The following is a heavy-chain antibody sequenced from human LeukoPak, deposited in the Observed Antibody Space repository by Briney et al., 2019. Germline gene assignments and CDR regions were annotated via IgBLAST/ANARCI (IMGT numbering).Heavy chain of an antibody. D-gene: IGHD1-26*01. CDR2: INPNSGGT. CDR1: GYTFTGYY. V-gene: IGHV1-2*02. Sequence: GASEKVSCKASGYTFTGYYMHWVRQAPGQGLEWMGWINPNSGGTNYAQKFQGRVTMTRDTSISTAYMELSRLRSDDTAVYYCARDRFVGNGGSPNYFDYWGQGTLVTVSS. J-gene: IGHJ4*02. CDR3: ARDRFVGNGGSPNYFDY.